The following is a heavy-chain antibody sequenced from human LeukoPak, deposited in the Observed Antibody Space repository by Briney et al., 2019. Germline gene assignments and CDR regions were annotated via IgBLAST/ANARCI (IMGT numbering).Heavy chain of an antibody. Sequence: ASVKVSCKASGYTFTSYGIGWVRQAPGQGLEWMGWISAYNGNTNYAQRLQGRVTMTTDTSTSTAYMNLRSLRSDDTAVYYCAREVPYDSSFYYQPFDYWGQGTLVTVSS. CDR1: GYTFTSYG. CDR2: ISAYNGNT. D-gene: IGHD3-22*01. V-gene: IGHV1-18*01. CDR3: AREVPYDSSFYYQPFDY. J-gene: IGHJ4*02.